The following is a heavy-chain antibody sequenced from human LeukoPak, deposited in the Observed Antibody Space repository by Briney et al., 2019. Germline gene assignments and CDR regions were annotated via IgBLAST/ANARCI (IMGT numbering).Heavy chain of an antibody. J-gene: IGHJ3*02. D-gene: IGHD6-6*01. CDR1: GYTFTSYG. V-gene: IGHV1-69*13. CDR2: IIPIFGTA. Sequence: SVKVSCKASGYTFTSYGISWVRQAPGQGLEWMGGIIPIFGTANYAQKFQGRVTITADESTSTAYMELSSLRSEDTAVYYCASWIEYSSSSFIWGQGTMVTVSS. CDR3: ASWIEYSSSSFI.